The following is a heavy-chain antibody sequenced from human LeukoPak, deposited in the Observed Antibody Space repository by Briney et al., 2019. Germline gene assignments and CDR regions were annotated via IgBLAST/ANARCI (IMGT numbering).Heavy chain of an antibody. V-gene: IGHV3-48*01. CDR3: ARFRTWGDKAFDY. J-gene: IGHJ4*02. CDR2: IGTTSGAI. D-gene: IGHD2-21*02. Sequence: GGSLRLSCAASGFTFNAFGMNWVRQAPGKGLEWVSYIGTTSGAIHYADSVKGRFTISRDSVKNSLYLQMSSLRAEDTAVYYCARFRTWGDKAFDYWGQGTLVTVSS. CDR1: GFTFNAFG.